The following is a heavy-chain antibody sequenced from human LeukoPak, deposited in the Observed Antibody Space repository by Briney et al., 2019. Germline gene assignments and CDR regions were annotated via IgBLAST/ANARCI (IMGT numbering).Heavy chain of an antibody. Sequence: GRSLRLSCAASGFTFSSYAMHWVRQAPGKGLEWVAVISYDGSNKYYADSVKGRFTISRDNSKNTLYLQMNSLRAEDTAVYYCASTRYCSSTSCYYYYYGMDVWGQGTTVTVSS. CDR1: GFTFSSYA. D-gene: IGHD2-2*01. V-gene: IGHV3-30-3*01. CDR2: ISYDGSNK. CDR3: ASTRYCSSTSCYYYYYGMDV. J-gene: IGHJ6*02.